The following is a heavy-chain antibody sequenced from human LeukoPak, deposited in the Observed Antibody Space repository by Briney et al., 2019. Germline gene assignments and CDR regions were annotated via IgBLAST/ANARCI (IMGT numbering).Heavy chain of an antibody. CDR1: DGSISGYF. D-gene: IGHD6-13*01. V-gene: IGHV4-38-2*02. Sequence: PSETLSLTCTVSDGSISGYFWAWIRQSPGKGPEWIGSVYHSGTTFYNPSLKSRVTISMDTSKNQFSLKLASVTAADAAVYYCARRGTSWPHWYFALXGRGTLXTVSS. CDR3: ARRGTSWPHWYFAL. J-gene: IGHJ2*01. CDR2: VYHSGTT.